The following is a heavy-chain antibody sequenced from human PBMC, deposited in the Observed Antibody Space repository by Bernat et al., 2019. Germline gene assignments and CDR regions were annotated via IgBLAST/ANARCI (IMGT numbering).Heavy chain of an antibody. CDR2: IKQDGSDK. CDR1: GFTFSGYW. Sequence: EVQLVESGGGLVQPGGSLRLSCEVSGFTFSGYWMTWVRQAPGKGLEWVANIKQDGSDKYYVDSVKGRFTISRDNAKNSVYLQMDSMRAEDTAVYYCAKCRAPHGRRYYYYYGMDVGGQGTTVTVSS. CDR3: AKCRAPHGRRYYYYYGMDV. V-gene: IGHV3-7*02. D-gene: IGHD2-15*01. J-gene: IGHJ6*02.